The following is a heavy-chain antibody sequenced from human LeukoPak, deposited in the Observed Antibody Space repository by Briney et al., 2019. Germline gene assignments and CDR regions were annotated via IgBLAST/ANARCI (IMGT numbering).Heavy chain of an antibody. CDR2: TYYRSKWYN. CDR3: ARAPPSRWFGEVYFDY. J-gene: IGHJ4*02. CDR1: GDSVSSNSAA. V-gene: IGHV6-1*01. Sequence: SQTLSLTCAISGDSVSSNSAAWSWIRQSPSRGLEWLGRTYYRSKWYNDYAVSVKSRIIINPDTSKNQFSLQLKSVTPEDTAVYYCARAPPSRWFGEVYFDYWGQGTLVTVSS. D-gene: IGHD3-10*01.